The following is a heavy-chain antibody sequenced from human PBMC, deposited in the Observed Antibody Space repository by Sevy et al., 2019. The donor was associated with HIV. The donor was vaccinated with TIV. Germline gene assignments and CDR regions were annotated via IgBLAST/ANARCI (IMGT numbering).Heavy chain of an antibody. V-gene: IGHV3-74*01. D-gene: IGHD4-4*01. J-gene: IGHJ6*02. CDR2: MNRDGSST. Sequence: GGSLRLSCAASGFTVSSYWMHWVRQAPGKGLVWVPRMNRDGSSTSYADSVKGRFTISRDNAKNTLYLQMNTLKAEDTAVYYCARGSPYSNYLQSHMNNYYYYGMDVWGQGTTVTVSS. CDR3: ARGSPYSNYLQSHMNNYYYYGMDV. CDR1: GFTVSSYW.